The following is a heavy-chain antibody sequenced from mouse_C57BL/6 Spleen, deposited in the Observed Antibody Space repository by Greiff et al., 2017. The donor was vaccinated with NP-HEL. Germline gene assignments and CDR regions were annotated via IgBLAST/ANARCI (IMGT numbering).Heavy chain of an antibody. V-gene: IGHV1-54*01. D-gene: IGHD6-1*01. CDR1: GYAFTNYL. J-gene: IGHJ2*01. Sequence: VQLKESGAELVRPGTSVKVSCKASGYAFTNYLIEWVKQRPGQGLEWIGVINPGSGGTNYNEKFKGKATLTADKSSSTAYMQRSSLTSEDSAVYFCARGGGSSKGDYWGQGTTLTVSS. CDR3: ARGGGSSKGDY. CDR2: INPGSGGT.